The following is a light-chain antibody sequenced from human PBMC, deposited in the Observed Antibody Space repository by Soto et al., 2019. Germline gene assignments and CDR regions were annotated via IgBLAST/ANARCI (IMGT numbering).Light chain of an antibody. CDR1: QTITTS. Sequence: DIQMTQSPPTLSASVGDGVTITCRASQTITTSLAWYQQKPGKAPKLLIYKASSLESGVPSRFSGSGSGTEFTLTISSLQPDDFATYYCHQYNNWPLTFGGGTKVEIK. V-gene: IGKV1-5*03. J-gene: IGKJ4*01. CDR2: KAS. CDR3: HQYNNWPLT.